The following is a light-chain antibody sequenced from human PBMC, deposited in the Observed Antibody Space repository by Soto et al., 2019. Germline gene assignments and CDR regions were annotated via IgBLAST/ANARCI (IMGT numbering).Light chain of an antibody. CDR1: SSDVGSYNL. CDR2: EVS. J-gene: IGLJ1*01. CDR3: CAYAGRTTPYV. V-gene: IGLV2-23*02. Sequence: SVVRQPASVSGSPGQSITISCTGTSSDVGSYNLVSWYQHHPGKAPKLMIYEVSERPSGVSNRFSGSKSGNTASLTISGLQAEDEADYYCCAYAGRTTPYVFGTGTKVTVL.